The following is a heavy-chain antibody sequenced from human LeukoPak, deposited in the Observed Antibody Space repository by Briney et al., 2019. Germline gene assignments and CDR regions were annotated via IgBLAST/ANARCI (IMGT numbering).Heavy chain of an antibody. Sequence: PSETLSLTCAVYGGSFRGYYWSWIRQPPGKGLEGVGEIYHSGSTNYNPSLKSRVTISVDTSKNQFSLKLSSVTAADTAVYYCARDTRAVITRTGFDYWGQGTLVTVSS. CDR2: IYHSGST. CDR3: ARDTRAVITRTGFDY. J-gene: IGHJ4*02. D-gene: IGHD3-22*01. CDR1: GGSFRGYY. V-gene: IGHV4-34*01.